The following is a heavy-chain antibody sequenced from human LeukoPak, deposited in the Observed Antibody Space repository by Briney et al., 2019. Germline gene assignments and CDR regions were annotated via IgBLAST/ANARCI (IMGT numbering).Heavy chain of an antibody. J-gene: IGHJ5*02. V-gene: IGHV4-34*01. D-gene: IGHD3-3*01. CDR3: ARGNRDIYDFWSGYYKTIPDWFDP. CDR1: GGSCSGYY. Sequence: SETLSLTCAVCGGSCSGYYWSWIRQPPGKGLEWIGEINHSGSTNYNASLKSRVTISVDTSKNQFSLKLSSVTAADTAVYYCARGNRDIYDFWSGYYKTIPDWFDPGGQGTPVTVSS. CDR2: INHSGST.